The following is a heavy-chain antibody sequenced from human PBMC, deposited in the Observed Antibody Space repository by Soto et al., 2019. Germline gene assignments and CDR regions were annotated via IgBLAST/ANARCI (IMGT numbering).Heavy chain of an antibody. CDR1: GFDFCDYY. D-gene: IGHD6-13*01. CDR2: IDSGDGTT. Sequence: GSLRLSCTGSGFDFCDYYMSWIRQAPGKGLEWVSYIDSGDGTTYYTDSVKGRFTISRDNAKKTVYLQMSSLRVEDTALYYCVRPYYSSSWFPFDRWGQGTLVTVSS. CDR3: VRPYYSSSWFPFDR. J-gene: IGHJ4*02. V-gene: IGHV3-11*01.